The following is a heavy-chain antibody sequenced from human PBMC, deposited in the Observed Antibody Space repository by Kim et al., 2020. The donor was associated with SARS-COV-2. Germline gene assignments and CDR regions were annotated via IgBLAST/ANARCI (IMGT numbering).Heavy chain of an antibody. Sequence: GGSLRLSCAASGFTFDHSAMHWVRQAPGKGLEWVSLISGNGETKYYADSVKGRFTISIDNSKNSLYLQMNSLRTEDTAFYYCVRETGWLPRYWGQGTLVTVSS. CDR3: VRETGWLPRY. CDR2: ISGNGETK. CDR1: GFTFDHSA. J-gene: IGHJ4*02. D-gene: IGHD6-19*01. V-gene: IGHV3-43*02.